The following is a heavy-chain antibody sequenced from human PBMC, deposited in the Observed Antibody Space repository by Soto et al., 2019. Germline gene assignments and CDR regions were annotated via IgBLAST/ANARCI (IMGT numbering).Heavy chain of an antibody. CDR1: GGSISNNNC. CDR2: IYHSGST. V-gene: IGHV4-4*02. J-gene: IGHJ5*02. Sequence: SEPLSLTCTVSGGSISNNNCCSWVRQPPGKGLEWIGEIYHSGSTNYNPSLKSRVTISVDTSKTQFSLKLSSVTAADTAVYYCARDGDFWSGPNWFDPWGQGTLVTVSS. CDR3: ARDGDFWSGPNWFDP. D-gene: IGHD3-3*01.